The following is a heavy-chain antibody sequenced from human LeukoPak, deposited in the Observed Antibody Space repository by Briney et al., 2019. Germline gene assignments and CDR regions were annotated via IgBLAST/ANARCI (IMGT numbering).Heavy chain of an antibody. J-gene: IGHJ4*02. V-gene: IGHV3-23*01. Sequence: GGSLRLSCAASGFTFTSYSMSWARHAPGKGLEWVSAISPSGGSTYYADSVKGRFTISRDNSRNTLYLQMNSLRADDTAVFYCARRYGSGTDFDYWGQGTLVTVSS. CDR2: ISPSGGST. CDR3: ARRYGSGTDFDY. CDR1: GFTFTSYS. D-gene: IGHD3-10*01.